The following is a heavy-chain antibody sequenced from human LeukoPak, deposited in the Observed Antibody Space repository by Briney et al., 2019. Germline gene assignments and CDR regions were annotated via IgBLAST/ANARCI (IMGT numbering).Heavy chain of an antibody. V-gene: IGHV3-64D*06. D-gene: IGHD3-10*01. CDR3: VKLYYYGSGSYDR. CDR2: ISSNGDRT. CDR1: GFIFSTYV. Sequence: PGGSLRLSCSASGFIFSTYVMHWVRQAPGKGPEYVSAISSNGDRTYYADAVKGRFTISRDNSKNTVYLQMSSLRAEDTAVYYCVKLYYYGSGSYDRWGQGTTVTVSS. J-gene: IGHJ6*02.